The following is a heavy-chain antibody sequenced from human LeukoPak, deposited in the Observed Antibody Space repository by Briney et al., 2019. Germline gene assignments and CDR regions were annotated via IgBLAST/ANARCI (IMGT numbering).Heavy chain of an antibody. J-gene: IGHJ6*04. CDR3: AELGITMIGGV. CDR1: GFTFSSYS. V-gene: IGHV3-21*01. CDR2: ISSSSSYI. Sequence: GSLRLSCAASGFTFSSYSMNWVRQAPGKGLEWVSSISSSSSYIYYADSVKGRFTISRDNARNSLYLQMNSLRAEDTAVYYCAELGITMIGGVWGKGTTVTISS. D-gene: IGHD3-10*02.